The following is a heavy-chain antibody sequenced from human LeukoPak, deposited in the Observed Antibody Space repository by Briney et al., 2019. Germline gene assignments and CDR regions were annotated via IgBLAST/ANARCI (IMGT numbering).Heavy chain of an antibody. CDR1: GYTFTGYY. J-gene: IGHJ5*02. CDR3: ARNEVDWNDYNFRFDP. D-gene: IGHD1-1*01. V-gene: IGHV1-2*02. CDR2: INPNSGGT. Sequence: ASVKVSCKASGYTFTGYYMHWVRQAPGQGLEWMGWINPNSGGTNYAQKFQGRVTMTRDTSISTAYMELSRLRSDDTAVYYSARNEVDWNDYNFRFDPWGQGTLVTVSS.